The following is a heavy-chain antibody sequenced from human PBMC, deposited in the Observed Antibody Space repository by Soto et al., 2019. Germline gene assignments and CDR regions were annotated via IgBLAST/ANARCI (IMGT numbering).Heavy chain of an antibody. D-gene: IGHD3-10*01. CDR3: ARLDRGKPMVRGVMTY. CDR1: GGSISSSSYY. Sequence: SETLSLTCTVSGGSISSSSYYWGWIRQPPGKGLEWIGSIYYSGSTYYNPSLKSRVTISVDTSKNQFSLKLSSVTAADTAVYYCARLDRGKPMVRGVMTYWGQGTLVTVSS. V-gene: IGHV4-39*01. CDR2: IYYSGST. J-gene: IGHJ4*02.